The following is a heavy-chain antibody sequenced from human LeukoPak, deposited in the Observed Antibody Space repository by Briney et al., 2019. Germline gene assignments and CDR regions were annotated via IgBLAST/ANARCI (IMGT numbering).Heavy chain of an antibody. CDR3: ARSRVWYGSGSYSDY. D-gene: IGHD3-10*01. CDR2: ISGSGVST. Sequence: GGSLRLSCAASGLTFSSYAMSWVRQAPGKGLEWVSAISGSGVSTYYVDSVKGRFTISRDNSKNTLYLQMNSLRAEDTAIYYCARSRVWYGSGSYSDYWGQRTLVTVSS. CDR1: GLTFSSYA. J-gene: IGHJ4*02. V-gene: IGHV3-23*01.